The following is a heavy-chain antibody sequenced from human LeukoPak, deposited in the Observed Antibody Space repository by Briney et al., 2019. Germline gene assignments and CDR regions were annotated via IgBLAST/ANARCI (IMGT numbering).Heavy chain of an antibody. V-gene: IGHV4-59*08. D-gene: IGHD3-22*01. CDR1: GDSISNYY. Sequence: SETLSLTCTVSGDSISNYYWSWIRQPPGKGLEWIGYIYYSGSINYNPSLKSRVTISVDTSKNQLSLKVSSVTAADTATYYCARARNNYDDSGYSALDHWGQGTLVTVSS. CDR3: ARARNNYDDSGYSALDH. J-gene: IGHJ4*02. CDR2: IYYSGSI.